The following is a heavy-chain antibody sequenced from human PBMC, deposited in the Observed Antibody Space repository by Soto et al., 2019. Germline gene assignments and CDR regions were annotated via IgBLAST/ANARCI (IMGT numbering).Heavy chain of an antibody. D-gene: IGHD1-1*01. CDR3: AKFDKPGPGTPFDY. Sequence: GGSLRLSCAASGFTFSSYAMSWVRQAPGKGLEWVSAISGSGGSTYYADSVKGRLTISRDNSKNTLYLQMNSLRAEDTAVYYCAKFDKPGPGTPFDYWGQGTLVTVSS. CDR1: GFTFSSYA. J-gene: IGHJ4*02. V-gene: IGHV3-23*01. CDR2: ISGSGGST.